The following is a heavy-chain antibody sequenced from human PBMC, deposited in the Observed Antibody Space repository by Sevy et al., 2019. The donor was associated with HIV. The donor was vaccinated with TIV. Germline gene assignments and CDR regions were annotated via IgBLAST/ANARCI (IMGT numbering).Heavy chain of an antibody. V-gene: IGHV3-23*01. CDR1: GLIFRYYG. CDR3: ANDGPGLFDY. Sequence: GGSLRLSCAASGLIFRYYGMSWVRHAPGKGLEWVSTINGSGKNTHYADSVKGRFTIHRDNSKNTLNLQMNSLRADDPAVYYCANDGPGLFDYWGRGTLVTVSS. CDR2: INGSGKNT. J-gene: IGHJ4*02.